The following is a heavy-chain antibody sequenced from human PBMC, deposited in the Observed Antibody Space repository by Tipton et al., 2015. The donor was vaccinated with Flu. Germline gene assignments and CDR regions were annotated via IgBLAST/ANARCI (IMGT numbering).Heavy chain of an antibody. Sequence: QLVQSGAEVKKPGESLKISCKGSGYSFSNYYIGWVRQMPGKGLDWMGIIYPGDSDTRYSPSFQGQVTISAVKSINTAYLQWSSLKASDTAMYYCARTRKYFYESSTYSYDVSFDYWGQGTLVTVSS. CDR1: GYSFSNYY. J-gene: IGHJ4*02. CDR2: IYPGDSDT. D-gene: IGHD3-22*01. CDR3: ARTRKYFYESSTYSYDVSFDY. V-gene: IGHV5-51*01.